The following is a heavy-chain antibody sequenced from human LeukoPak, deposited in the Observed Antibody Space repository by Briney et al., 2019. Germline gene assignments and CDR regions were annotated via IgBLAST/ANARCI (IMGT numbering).Heavy chain of an antibody. CDR2: INSDGNEK. CDR3: ARDPDPGTTDY. Sequence: GGSLRLSCAASGFTFSYYWMSWVRQAPGQGLEWVANINSDGNEKYYVDSVEGRFTISRDNAKNSLYLQMNSLRAEDTAVYYCARDPDPGTTDYWGQGTLVTVSS. V-gene: IGHV3-7*04. CDR1: GFTFSYYW. D-gene: IGHD6-13*01. J-gene: IGHJ4*02.